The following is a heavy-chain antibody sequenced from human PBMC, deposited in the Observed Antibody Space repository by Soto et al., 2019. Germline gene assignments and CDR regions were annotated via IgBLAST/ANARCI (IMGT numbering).Heavy chain of an antibody. V-gene: IGHV3-15*01. CDR2: IKSKTDGGTT. CDR1: GFTFSNAW. CDR3: TTVYGSGSSPIPMYYYYYGMDV. J-gene: IGHJ6*02. Sequence: GGSLRLSCAASGFTFSNAWMSWVRQAPGKGLEWVGRIKSKTDGGTTDYAAPVKGRFTISRDDSKNTLYLQMNSLKTEDTAVYYCTTVYGSGSSPIPMYYYYYGMDVWGQGTTVTVSS. D-gene: IGHD3-10*01.